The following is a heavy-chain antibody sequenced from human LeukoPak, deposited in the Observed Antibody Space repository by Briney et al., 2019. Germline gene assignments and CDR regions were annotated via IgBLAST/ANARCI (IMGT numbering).Heavy chain of an antibody. Sequence: PSETLSLTCAVSGGSISSSNWWSWVRQPPGKGLEWIGEIYHSGSTNYNPSLKSRVTISVDKSKNQFSLKLSSVTAADTAVYYCARITTYTMIVVVITGWFDPWGQGTLVTVSS. CDR2: IYHSGST. CDR1: GGSISSSNW. D-gene: IGHD3-22*01. J-gene: IGHJ5*02. CDR3: ARITTYTMIVVVITGWFDP. V-gene: IGHV4-4*02.